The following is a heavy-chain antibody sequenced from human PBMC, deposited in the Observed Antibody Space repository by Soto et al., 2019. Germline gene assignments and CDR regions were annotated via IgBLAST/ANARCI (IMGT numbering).Heavy chain of an antibody. D-gene: IGHD1-26*01. Sequence: PGGSLRLSCAASGFTFSDHYMDWVRQAPGKGLEWVGRTRNKANSYTTEYAASVKGRFTISRDDSKNSLYLQMNSLKTEDTAVYYCARVVGATTRFDYWGQGTLVTVSS. CDR1: GFTFSDHY. CDR2: TRNKANSYTT. V-gene: IGHV3-72*01. J-gene: IGHJ4*02. CDR3: ARVVGATTRFDY.